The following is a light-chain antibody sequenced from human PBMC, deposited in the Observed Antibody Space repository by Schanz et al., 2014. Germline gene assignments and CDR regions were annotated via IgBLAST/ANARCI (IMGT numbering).Light chain of an antibody. V-gene: IGKV3-20*01. CDR3: QQRDSWPSRRVT. J-gene: IGKJ4*01. Sequence: EIVLTQSPGTLSLSPGERATLSCRASQSVSSSYLAWYQQKPGQAPRLLIYGASSRATGIPDRFSGSGSVTDFTLTISTLEPEDFAVYYCQQRDSWPSRRVTFGGGTKVEIK. CDR1: QSVSSSY. CDR2: GAS.